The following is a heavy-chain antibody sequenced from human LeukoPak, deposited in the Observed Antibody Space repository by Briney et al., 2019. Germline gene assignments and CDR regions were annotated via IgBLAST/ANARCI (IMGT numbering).Heavy chain of an antibody. CDR1: GGSISNYY. CDR2: IYFSGST. D-gene: IGHD2-15*01. CDR3: ARGGVALSY. J-gene: IGHJ4*02. Sequence: SETLSLTCTVSGGSISNYYWSWIRQPPGKGLEWIGYIYFSGSTNYNPSLKSRVTMSLDTSKNQFSLRVSSVTAADTAVYYCARGGVALSYWGQGTLVTVSS. V-gene: IGHV4-59*08.